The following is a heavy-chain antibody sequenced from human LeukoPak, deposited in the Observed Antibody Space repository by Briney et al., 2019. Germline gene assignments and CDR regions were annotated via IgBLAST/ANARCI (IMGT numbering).Heavy chain of an antibody. CDR3: ATDGSGYGRGGGY. J-gene: IGHJ4*02. V-gene: IGHV1-8*01. Sequence: GASVKVSCKASGYTFTSYDINWVRQATGQGLEWMGWMNPNSGNTGYAQKFQGRVTMTEDTSTDTAYMELSSLRSEDTAVYYCATDGSGYGRGGGYWGQGTLVTVSS. CDR2: MNPNSGNT. D-gene: IGHD5-12*01. CDR1: GYTFTSYD.